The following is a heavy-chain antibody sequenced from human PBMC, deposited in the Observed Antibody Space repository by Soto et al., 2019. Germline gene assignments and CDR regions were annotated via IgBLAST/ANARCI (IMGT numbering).Heavy chain of an antibody. Sequence: SETLSLTCAVYGGSFSGYYWSWIRQPPGKGLEWIGEINHSGSTNYNPSLKSRVTISVDTSKNQFSLKLSSVTAADTAVYYCARGPRAEILLWFGELLLWGQGTLVTVSS. CDR2: INHSGST. CDR3: ARGPRAEILLWFGELLL. D-gene: IGHD3-10*01. CDR1: GGSFSGYY. V-gene: IGHV4-34*01. J-gene: IGHJ4*02.